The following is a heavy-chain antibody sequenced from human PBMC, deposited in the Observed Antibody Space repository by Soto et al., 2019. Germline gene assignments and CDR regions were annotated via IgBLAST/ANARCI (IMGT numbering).Heavy chain of an antibody. J-gene: IGHJ3*02. CDR1: GFTFGDYA. CDR2: IRSKAYGGTT. D-gene: IGHD2-15*01. CDR3: TGLGYCSGGSCSSAFDI. Sequence: GGSLRLSCTASGFTFGDYAMSWFRQAPGKGLEWVSFIRSKAYGGTTEYAASVKGRFTISRDDSKIIAYLQMNSLKTEDTAVYYCTGLGYCSGGSCSSAFDIWGQGTMVTVSS. V-gene: IGHV3-49*03.